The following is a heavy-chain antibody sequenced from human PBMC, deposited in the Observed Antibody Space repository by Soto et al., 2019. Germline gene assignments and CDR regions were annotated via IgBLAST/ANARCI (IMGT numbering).Heavy chain of an antibody. CDR3: TRGWGLSAFFDY. D-gene: IGHD2-21*02. CDR1: GFTFSQCW. V-gene: IGHV3-74*03. Sequence: GGSLRLSCAASGFTFSQCWMHWVRQVPGKGLEWVSRTDSDGSDTTYADSVKGRITVSRDNAKNTLYLQMNSLRVEDTAVYYCTRGWGLSAFFDYWGQGTRVTVSS. J-gene: IGHJ4*02. CDR2: TDSDGSDT.